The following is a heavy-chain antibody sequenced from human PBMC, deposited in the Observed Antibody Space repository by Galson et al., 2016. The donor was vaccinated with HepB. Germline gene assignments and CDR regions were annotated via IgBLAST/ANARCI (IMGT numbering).Heavy chain of an antibody. J-gene: IGHJ4*02. V-gene: IGHV6-1*01. Sequence: CAISGDSVSSNSANWHWIRQSPSRGLEWLGRTYYKSNWYYDYAVSVKSRITINPDTYKNQFSLQLNSVTPEDTAVYYCTRSSPFNTGTFDFWGQGTLVTVSS. D-gene: IGHD1-26*01. CDR3: TRSSPFNTGTFDF. CDR2: TYYKSNWYY. CDR1: GDSVSSNSAN.